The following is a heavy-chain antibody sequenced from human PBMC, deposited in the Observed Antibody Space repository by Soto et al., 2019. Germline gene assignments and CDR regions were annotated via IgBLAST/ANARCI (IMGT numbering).Heavy chain of an antibody. CDR1: GFTFSSYA. J-gene: IGHJ6*02. CDR3: AKSPDFYYDGMDV. V-gene: IGHV3-23*01. Sequence: EVQLLESGGGLVQPGGSLRLSCAASGFTFSSYAMSWVRQAPGKGLEWVSVISGSGGSTYYADSVKGRFTISRDNSKNTLSLQMTSLRADDTAVYYCAKSPDFYYDGMDVWGQGTTVTVSS. CDR2: ISGSGGST.